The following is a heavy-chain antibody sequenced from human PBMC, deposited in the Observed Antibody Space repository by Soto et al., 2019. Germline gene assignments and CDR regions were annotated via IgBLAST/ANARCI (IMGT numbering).Heavy chain of an antibody. CDR2: VFSGGDT. V-gene: IGHV3-53*02. CDR3: ASNEGHSSGWVH. D-gene: IGHD3-22*01. J-gene: IGHJ4*02. CDR1: GLTVNNNY. Sequence: EVQLVETGGGSTQPGGSLRLSCAVSGLTVNNNYMTWIRQAPGKGLEWVSVVFSGGDTYYADSVKARFTISSDSSKNTLHLEMNNLKVDDTAVYYCASNEGHSSGWVHWGRGTLVTVSS.